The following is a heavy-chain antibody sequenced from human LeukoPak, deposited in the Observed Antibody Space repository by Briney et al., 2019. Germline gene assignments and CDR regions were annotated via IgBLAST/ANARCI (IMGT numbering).Heavy chain of an antibody. CDR1: GYTFTSYG. D-gene: IGHD3-22*01. V-gene: IGHV1-18*01. CDR2: ISAYNGNT. Sequence: ASVKVSCKASGYTFTSYGISWVRQAPGQGLEWMGWISAYNGNTNYAQKLQGRVTMTTDTSTSTAYMELRSLRSDDTAVYYCARDGPPIYDSSGYYYVGLYYFDYWGQGTLVTVSS. J-gene: IGHJ4*02. CDR3: ARDGPPIYDSSGYYYVGLYYFDY.